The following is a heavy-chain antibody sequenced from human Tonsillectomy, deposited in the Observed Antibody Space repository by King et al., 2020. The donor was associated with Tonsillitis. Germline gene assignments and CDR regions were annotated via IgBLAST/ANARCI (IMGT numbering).Heavy chain of an antibody. Sequence: VQLVESGGGLVKPGGSLRLSCAASGYTFSNAWMSWVRQAPGKGLEWVGRIKGKTEGGTTDYAAPGKGRFTISRDDSKNTLYLKMNSLKTEDTAVYYCTTGGRGDYSPVGLFDYWGQGTLVTVSS. CDR3: TTGGRGDYSPVGLFDY. J-gene: IGHJ4*02. V-gene: IGHV3-15*01. CDR1: GYTFSNAW. D-gene: IGHD4-17*01. CDR2: IKGKTEGGTT.